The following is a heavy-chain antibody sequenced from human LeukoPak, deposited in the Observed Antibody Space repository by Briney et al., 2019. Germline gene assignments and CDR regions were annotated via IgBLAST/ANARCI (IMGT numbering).Heavy chain of an antibody. CDR2: ISSSSSYI. V-gene: IGHV3-21*01. D-gene: IGHD3-10*01. Sequence: GGSLRLSCAASGFTFSSYSMNWVRQATGKGLEWVSSISSSSSYIYYADSVKGRFTISRDNAENSLYLQMNSLRAEDTAVYYCARDLEYYGSGTTSSWGQGTLVTVSS. CDR1: GFTFSSYS. CDR3: ARDLEYYGSGTTSS. J-gene: IGHJ5*02.